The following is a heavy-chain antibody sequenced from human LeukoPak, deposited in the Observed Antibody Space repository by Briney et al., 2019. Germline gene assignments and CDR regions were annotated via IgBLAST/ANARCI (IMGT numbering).Heavy chain of an antibody. V-gene: IGHV3-30*18. CDR3: AKMWDFDY. CDR2: ISCDGSNK. D-gene: IGHD1-26*01. Sequence: GRSLRLSCAASGFTFSSYGMHWVRQAPGKGLEWVAVISCDGSNKYYADSVKGRFTISRDNSKNTLYLQMNSLRAEDTAVYYCAKMWDFDYWGQGTLVTVSS. J-gene: IGHJ4*02. CDR1: GFTFSSYG.